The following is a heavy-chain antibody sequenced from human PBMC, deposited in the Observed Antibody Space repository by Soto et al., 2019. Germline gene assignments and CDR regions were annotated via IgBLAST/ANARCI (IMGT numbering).Heavy chain of an antibody. V-gene: IGHV4-59*01. CDR3: ARGGAVVTNIPNAFDF. Sequence: SETLSLTCTVSGGSISSYYWSWIRQPPGKGLEWIGYIYYSGSTKYNPSLKSRVTISGDTSKNQFSLKLSSVTAADTAVYYCARGGAVVTNIPNAFDFWGQGKMVTFSS. D-gene: IGHD2-21*02. CDR2: IYYSGST. CDR1: GGSISSYY. J-gene: IGHJ3*01.